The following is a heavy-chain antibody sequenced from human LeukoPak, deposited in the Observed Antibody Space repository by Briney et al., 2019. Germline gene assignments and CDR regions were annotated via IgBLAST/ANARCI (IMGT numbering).Heavy chain of an antibody. Sequence: GGSLRLSCEASGFTFTTSGMSWVRQAPGKGLEWVSSITGSGPYMLYADSVKHRFTISRDNTKNLLYLEMNSLRAEDTAMYFCVRDVGAVRGEVYFDYWGQGTLVTVSS. J-gene: IGHJ4*02. CDR1: GFTFTTSG. CDR2: ITGSGPYM. D-gene: IGHD3-10*01. V-gene: IGHV3-21*06. CDR3: VRDVGAVRGEVYFDY.